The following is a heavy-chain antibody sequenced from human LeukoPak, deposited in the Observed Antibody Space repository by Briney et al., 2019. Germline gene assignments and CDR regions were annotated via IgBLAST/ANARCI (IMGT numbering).Heavy chain of an antibody. CDR2: IVVGSGNT. D-gene: IGHD3-10*01. J-gene: IGHJ4*02. V-gene: IGHV1-58*02. CDR1: GFTFTSSA. CDR3: ARGTLYYGSGIYPHPGNYYFDY. Sequence: GASVKVSCKASGFTFTSSAMQWVRQARGQRLEWIGWIVVGSGNTNYAQKFQERVTITRDMSTSTAYMELSSLRSEDTAVYYCARGTLYYGSGIYPHPGNYYFDYWGQGTLVTVSS.